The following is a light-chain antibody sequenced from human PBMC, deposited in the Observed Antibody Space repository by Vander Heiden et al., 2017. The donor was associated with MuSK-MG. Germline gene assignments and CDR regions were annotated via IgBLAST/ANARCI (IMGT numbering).Light chain of an antibody. CDR2: DAS. V-gene: IGKV1-13*02. CDR1: QGISSA. J-gene: IGKJ4*01. CDR3: HQFNGYPLT. Sequence: AIQLTQSPSSLSASVGDRVTITCRASQGISSALAWYQQKPGKALKLLIYDASSLESGVPSRFSGSGSGTDFTLTISSLQPEDFATYYCHQFNGYPLTFGGGTKVEIK.